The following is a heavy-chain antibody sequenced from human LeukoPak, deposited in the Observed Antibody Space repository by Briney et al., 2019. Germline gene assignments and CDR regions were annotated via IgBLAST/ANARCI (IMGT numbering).Heavy chain of an antibody. D-gene: IGHD1-26*01. CDR1: GGSINSRSYY. CDR2: IYSSVTM. Sequence: TLSLTGTDSGGSINSRSYYWSWIRQPAGKGLEWIGRIYSSVTMNYNPSLKSRVTISLDTPKNQFSLKLSAVTAADTAVYSCSSGGSGSYSYWGQGTLVTVSS. CDR3: SSGGSGSYSY. J-gene: IGHJ4*02. V-gene: IGHV4-61*02.